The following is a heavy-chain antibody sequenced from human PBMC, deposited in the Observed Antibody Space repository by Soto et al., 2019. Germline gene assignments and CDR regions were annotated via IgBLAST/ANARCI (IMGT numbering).Heavy chain of an antibody. J-gene: IGHJ6*02. Sequence: GESLTNSCKGSEYSFNNYWIGRVRHMPGKGLEWMGIIDPSDSDTRYSPSFQGQVTMSADKSMTTAYLQWSSLKASDNAMYYCARVPDSSLGTMDVWGQGTTVTVSS. CDR2: IDPSDSDT. V-gene: IGHV5-51*01. CDR3: ARVPDSSLGTMDV. CDR1: EYSFNNYW. D-gene: IGHD6-19*01.